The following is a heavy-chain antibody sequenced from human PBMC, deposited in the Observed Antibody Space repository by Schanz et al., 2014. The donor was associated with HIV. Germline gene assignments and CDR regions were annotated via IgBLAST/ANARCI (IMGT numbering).Heavy chain of an antibody. V-gene: IGHV3-30*03. CDR3: ARDNRGDYYLDS. D-gene: IGHD4-17*01. CDR2: ISYDGSNK. Sequence: VQLLESGGGLVQPGGSLRLSCAGSGFAFSSYAMTWVRQAPGKGLEWVAVISYDGSNKYYADSVKGRFTISRDNSKNTLYLQMNSLRAEDTAVYYCARDNRGDYYLDSWGQGTLVTVS. CDR1: GFAFSSYA. J-gene: IGHJ1*01.